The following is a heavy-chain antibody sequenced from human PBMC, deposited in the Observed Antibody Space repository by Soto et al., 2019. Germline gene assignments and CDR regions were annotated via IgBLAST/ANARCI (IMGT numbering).Heavy chain of an antibody. Sequence: GGSLRLSCAASGFTFSSYWMSWVRQAPGKGLEWVANIKQDGSEKYYVDSVKGRFTISRDNAKNSLYLQMNSLRAEDTAVYYCARVLTRYCSGGSCWPGASSYYYGMDVWGQGTTVTVSS. V-gene: IGHV3-7*01. CDR1: GFTFSSYW. CDR3: ARVLTRYCSGGSCWPGASSYYYGMDV. D-gene: IGHD2-15*01. J-gene: IGHJ6*02. CDR2: IKQDGSEK.